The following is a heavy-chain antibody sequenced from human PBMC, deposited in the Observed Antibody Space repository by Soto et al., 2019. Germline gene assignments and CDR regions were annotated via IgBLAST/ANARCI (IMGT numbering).Heavy chain of an antibody. CDR2: IKQDGSEN. CDR1: GFTFSSYW. D-gene: IGHD1-7*01. Sequence: GGSLRLSCAASGFTFSSYWMSWVRQAPGKGLEWVANIKQDGSENYYVDYLKGRFTISRDNAKNSLYMQMNSLRAEDTAVYDCARDWPYGTYNWNYLERKVFDYWGQGTLVTVSS. J-gene: IGHJ4*02. CDR3: ARDWPYGTYNWNYLERKVFDY. V-gene: IGHV3-7*05.